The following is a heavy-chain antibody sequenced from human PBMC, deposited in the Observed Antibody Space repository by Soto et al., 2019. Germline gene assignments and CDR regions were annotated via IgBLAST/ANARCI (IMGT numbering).Heavy chain of an antibody. V-gene: IGHV3-7*01. Sequence: SLRLSCAASGSTLSSYWMSWVRQPPGKGLEWVANIKPGGTEKYYIDSVKGRFSISRDNAKNSLYLQMNSLRAEDTAVYYCVRDHAVAASDYWGQGTLVTVSS. CDR1: GSTLSSYW. CDR3: VRDHAVAASDY. D-gene: IGHD6-13*01. CDR2: IKPGGTEK. J-gene: IGHJ4*02.